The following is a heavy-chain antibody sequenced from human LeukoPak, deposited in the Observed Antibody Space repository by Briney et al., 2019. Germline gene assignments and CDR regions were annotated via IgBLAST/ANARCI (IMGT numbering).Heavy chain of an antibody. V-gene: IGHV4-30-2*01. D-gene: IGHD4-17*01. CDR2: IYHSGST. CDR1: GGSISSGGYS. J-gene: IGHJ5*02. CDR3: ARGYDYGDYGMRFDP. Sequence: SETLSLTCAVSGGSISSGGYSWSWIRQPPGKGLEWIGYIYHSGSTYYNPSLKSRVTISVDRSKNQFSLKLSSVTAADTAVYYCARGYDYGDYGMRFDPWGQGTLVTVSS.